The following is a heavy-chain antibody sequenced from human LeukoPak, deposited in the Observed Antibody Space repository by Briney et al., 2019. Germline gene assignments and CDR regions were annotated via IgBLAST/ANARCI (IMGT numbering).Heavy chain of an antibody. CDR2: IKQDGSEK. Sequence: GGSLRLSCATSGFTFSSYWMTWVRQAPGKGLEWEANIKQDGSEKYYVDSVKGRFTISRDNPKNSLYLQMNSLRAEDTAVYYCARPLGKGQDYWGQGTLVTVSS. D-gene: IGHD7-27*01. CDR3: ARPLGKGQDY. V-gene: IGHV3-7*03. CDR1: GFTFSSYW. J-gene: IGHJ4*02.